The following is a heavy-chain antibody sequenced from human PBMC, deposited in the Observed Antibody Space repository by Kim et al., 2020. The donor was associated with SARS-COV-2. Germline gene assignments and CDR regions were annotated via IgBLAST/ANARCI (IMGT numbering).Heavy chain of an antibody. D-gene: IGHD2-15*01. V-gene: IGHV3-33*01. CDR2: IWYDGSNK. J-gene: IGHJ6*02. CDR3: ARDLVRSLYYYYGMDV. Sequence: GGSLRLSCAASGFTFSSYGMHWVRQAPGKGLEWVAVIWYDGSNKYYADSVKGRFTISRDNSKNTLYLQMNSLRAEDTAVYYCARDLVRSLYYYYGMDVWGQGTTVTVSS. CDR1: GFTFSSYG.